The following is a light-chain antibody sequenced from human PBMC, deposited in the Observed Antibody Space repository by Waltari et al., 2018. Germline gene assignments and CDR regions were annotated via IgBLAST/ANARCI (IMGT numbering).Light chain of an antibody. J-gene: IGLJ3*02. CDR3: LLSYSGASWV. CDR1: TGAVTSSHY. Sequence: QAVVTQEPSLTVSPGGTVTLTCGSSTGAVTSSHYPYWFQQKPGQAPRTLIYDTSNKHSWTPARFSGSLLGGKAALTLSGAQPEDEAEYYCLLSYSGASWVFGGGTKLTVL. CDR2: DTS. V-gene: IGLV7-46*01.